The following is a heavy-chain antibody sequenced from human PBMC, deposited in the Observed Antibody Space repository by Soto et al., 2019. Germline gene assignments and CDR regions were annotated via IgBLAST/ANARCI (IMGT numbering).Heavy chain of an antibody. CDR2: ISSSSSYT. V-gene: IGHV3-11*06. Sequence: ESGGGLVKPGGSLRLSCAASGFTFSDYYMSWIRQAPGKGLEWVSYISSSSSYTNYADSVKGRFTISRDNAKNSLYLQMNSLRAEDTAVYYCAGTYYYDSSGPVAFDIWGQGTMVTVSS. D-gene: IGHD3-22*01. CDR1: GFTFSDYY. J-gene: IGHJ3*02. CDR3: AGTYYYDSSGPVAFDI.